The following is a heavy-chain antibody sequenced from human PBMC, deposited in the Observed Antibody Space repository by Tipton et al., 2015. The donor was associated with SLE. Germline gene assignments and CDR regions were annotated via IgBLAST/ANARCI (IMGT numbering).Heavy chain of an antibody. D-gene: IGHD3-16*01. CDR1: GGSISSYY. Sequence: TLSLTCTVSGGSISSYYWSWIRQPPGKGLEWIGYIYTSGSTNYNPSLKSRVTISVDTSKSQFSLKLSSATAADTAVYYCATHDYDTYYFDYWGQGTLVTVSS. J-gene: IGHJ4*02. CDR3: ATHDYDTYYFDY. V-gene: IGHV4-4*08. CDR2: IYTSGST.